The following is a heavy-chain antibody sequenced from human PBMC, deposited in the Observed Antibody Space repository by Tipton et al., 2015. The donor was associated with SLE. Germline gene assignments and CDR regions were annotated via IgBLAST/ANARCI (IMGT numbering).Heavy chain of an antibody. CDR2: IYYSGST. CDR1: GDSISSYY. CDR3: AREQSSSSGGRYFDY. V-gene: IGHV4-59*12. J-gene: IGHJ4*02. Sequence: LRLSCTVSGDSISSYYWSWIRQPPGKGLEWIGSIYYSGSTNYSPSLKSRVTISVDTSKNQFSLRLSSVTAADTAVYYCAREQSSSSGGRYFDYWGQGILVTVSS. D-gene: IGHD6-6*01.